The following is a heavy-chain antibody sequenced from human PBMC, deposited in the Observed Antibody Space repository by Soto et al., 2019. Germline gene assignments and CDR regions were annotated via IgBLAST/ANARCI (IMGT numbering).Heavy chain of an antibody. J-gene: IGHJ6*02. CDR3: ARGLHDFWRGYYISYYYYGMDV. Sequence: GASVKVSCKASGYTFTGYYMNWVRQAPGQGLEWMGWINPNSGGTNYAQKFQGWVTMTRDTSISTAYMELSRLRSGDTAVYYCARGLHDFWRGYYISYYYYGMDVWGQGTTVTVSS. CDR2: INPNSGGT. D-gene: IGHD3-3*01. V-gene: IGHV1-2*04. CDR1: GYTFTGYY.